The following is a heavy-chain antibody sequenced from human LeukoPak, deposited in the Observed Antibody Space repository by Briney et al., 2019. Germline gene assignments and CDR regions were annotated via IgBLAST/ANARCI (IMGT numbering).Heavy chain of an antibody. CDR2: ISSSGSTI. J-gene: IGHJ4*02. CDR3: ASCSLYGSGYPFDY. CDR1: GFTFSSYE. Sequence: PGRSLRLSCAASGFTFSSYEMNWVRQAPGKGLEWVSYISSSGSTIYYADSVKGRFTISRDNAKNSLYLQMNSLRAEDTAVYYCASCSLYGSGYPFDYWGQGTLVTVSS. D-gene: IGHD3-10*01. V-gene: IGHV3-48*03.